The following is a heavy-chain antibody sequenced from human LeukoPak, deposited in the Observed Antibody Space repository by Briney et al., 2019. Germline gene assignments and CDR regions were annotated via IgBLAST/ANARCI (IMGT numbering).Heavy chain of an antibody. CDR1: GFTFSSYA. Sequence: GGSLRLSCAASGFTFSSYAMSWVRQAPGRGPEGVSAISGSGGSTYYADSVKGRFTISRDNSKNTLYLQMNSLRAEDTAVYYCAKFLPTHIVVANYYFDYWGQGTLVTVSS. J-gene: IGHJ4*02. V-gene: IGHV3-23*01. CDR3: AKFLPTHIVVANYYFDY. CDR2: ISGSGGST. D-gene: IGHD2-21*01.